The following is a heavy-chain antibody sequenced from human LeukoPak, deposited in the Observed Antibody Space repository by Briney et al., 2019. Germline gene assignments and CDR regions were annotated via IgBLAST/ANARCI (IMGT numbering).Heavy chain of an antibody. CDR1: GYTFTSYG. D-gene: IGHD3-10*01. V-gene: IGHV1-8*03. Sequence: ASVKVSCKASGYTFTSYGISWVRQAPGQGLEWMGWMNPNSGNTGYAQKFQGRVTITRKTSISTAYMELSSLRSEDTAVYYCARGVDYYGSGSWDITYYFDYWGQGTLVTVSS. CDR3: ARGVDYYGSGSWDITYYFDY. J-gene: IGHJ4*02. CDR2: MNPNSGNT.